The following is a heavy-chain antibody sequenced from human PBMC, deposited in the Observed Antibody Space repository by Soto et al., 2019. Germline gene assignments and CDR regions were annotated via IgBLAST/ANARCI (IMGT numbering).Heavy chain of an antibody. J-gene: IGHJ4*02. CDR1: GGSVSSGGYY. CDR3: ARETNSMVRGVI. CDR2: IHYSGST. Sequence: SETLSLTCTVSGGSVSSGGYYWSWIRQHPGKGLEWIGYIHYSGSTYYNPFLKSRLTISVDTSRNQFSLKLTSVTAADTAVYYCARETNSMVRGVIWGRGTLVTVSS. V-gene: IGHV4-31*03. D-gene: IGHD3-10*01.